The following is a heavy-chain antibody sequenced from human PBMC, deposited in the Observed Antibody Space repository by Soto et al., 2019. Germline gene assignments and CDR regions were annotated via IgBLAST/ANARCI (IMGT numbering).Heavy chain of an antibody. D-gene: IGHD3-3*02. V-gene: IGHV4-30-2*01. J-gene: IGHJ5*02. CDR2: IYHTGAA. CDR3: VRAGNISPSAP. Sequence: QLQLQESGSGLVKPSQTLSLTCAVSGGSIDSGGYSWNWIRQPPGKGLEWIGYIYHTGAAHYNASLEGRVSLSVDLYKNHFPLKMTSVTAANRAFYYCVRAGNISPSAPGGKGFLVTVSS. CDR1: GGSIDSGGYS.